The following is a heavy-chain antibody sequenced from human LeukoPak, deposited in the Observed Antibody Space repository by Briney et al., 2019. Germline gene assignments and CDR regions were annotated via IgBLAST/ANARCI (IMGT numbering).Heavy chain of an antibody. CDR2: ISYDGSNK. Sequence: GGSLRLSCAASGFTFSSYAMHWIRQAPGKGLEWVAVISYDGSNKYFADSVKGRFTISRNNAKNSLYLQMNSLRAEDTAVYYCARDIQTVAGSSSNFHYWGQGTLVTVSS. CDR3: ARDIQTVAGSSSNFHY. V-gene: IGHV3-30*04. D-gene: IGHD6-19*01. J-gene: IGHJ4*02. CDR1: GFTFSSYA.